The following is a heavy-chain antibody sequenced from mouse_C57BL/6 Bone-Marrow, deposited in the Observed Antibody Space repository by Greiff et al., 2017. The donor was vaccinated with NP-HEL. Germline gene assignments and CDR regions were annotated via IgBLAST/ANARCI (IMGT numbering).Heavy chain of an antibody. D-gene: IGHD2-1*01. Sequence: VKLQQPGAELVKPGASVKMSCKASGYTFTSYWITWVKQRPGQGLEWIGDIYPGSGSTNYNEKFKSKATLTVDTSSSTAYMQLSSLTSEDSAVYYCARVYYGNFAMDYWGQGTSVTVSS. CDR3: ARVYYGNFAMDY. J-gene: IGHJ4*01. V-gene: IGHV1-55*01. CDR1: GYTFTSYW. CDR2: IYPGSGST.